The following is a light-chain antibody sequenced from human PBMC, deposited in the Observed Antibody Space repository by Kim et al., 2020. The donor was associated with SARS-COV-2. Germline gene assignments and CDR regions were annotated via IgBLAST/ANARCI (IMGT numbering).Light chain of an antibody. J-gene: IGKJ2*01. CDR3: QQYDGSPPMFT. V-gene: IGKV3-20*01. CDR2: AAS. CDR1: QSISSSY. Sequence: PGERATRSCRASQSISSSYLAWYQQKPGQAPRLLIYAASSRATGIPDRFSGSGSGTDFTLTISRLEPEDFAVYHCQQYDGSPPMFTFGQGTKLEI.